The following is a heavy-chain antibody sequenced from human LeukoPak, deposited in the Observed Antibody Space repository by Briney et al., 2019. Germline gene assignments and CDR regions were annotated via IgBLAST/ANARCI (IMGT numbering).Heavy chain of an antibody. J-gene: IGHJ4*02. CDR2: FSSSGNT. CDR1: GFTFSSYG. D-gene: IGHD2-2*01. CDR3: ARWKGYADY. V-gene: IGHV3-23*01. Sequence: GGSLRLSCAASGFTFSSYGMSWVRQAQGKGLEWVSGFSSSGNTYYADSVKGRFTISRDNSKNTLYLQMNTLRVDDTAVYYCARWKGYADYWGQGTLVTVSS.